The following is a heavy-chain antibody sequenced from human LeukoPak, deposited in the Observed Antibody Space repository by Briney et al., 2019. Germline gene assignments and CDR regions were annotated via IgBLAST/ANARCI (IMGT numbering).Heavy chain of an antibody. J-gene: IGHJ6*03. Sequence: SETLSLTCTVSGGSISSGDYYWSWIRQPPGKGLEWIGYIYYSGSTYYNPSLKSRVTISVDTSKNQFSLKLSSVAAADTAVYYCARGVVVVPAAKNGYYYYMDVWGKGTTVTVSS. CDR2: IYYSGST. D-gene: IGHD2-2*01. V-gene: IGHV4-30-4*01. CDR1: GGSISSGDYY. CDR3: ARGVVVVPAAKNGYYYYMDV.